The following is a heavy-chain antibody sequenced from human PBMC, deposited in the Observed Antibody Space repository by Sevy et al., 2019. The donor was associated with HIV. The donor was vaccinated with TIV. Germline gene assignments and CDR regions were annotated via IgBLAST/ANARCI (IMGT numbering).Heavy chain of an antibody. V-gene: IGHV3-53*01. Sequence: GGSLRLSCTASGLIVSSNQMSWVRQAPGKRLEWVSVIYSGGSTDYADSVKGRFTISRDNSKNTLYLQMNSLRVEDTAVFFCATSTAVPGVAEYFQHWGQGILVTVSS. J-gene: IGHJ1*01. CDR2: IYSGGST. CDR3: ATSTAVPGVAEYFQH. CDR1: GLIVSSNQ. D-gene: IGHD6-19*01.